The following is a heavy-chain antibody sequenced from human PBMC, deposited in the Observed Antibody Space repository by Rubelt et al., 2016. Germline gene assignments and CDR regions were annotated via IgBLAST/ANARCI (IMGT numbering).Heavy chain of an antibody. V-gene: IGHV3-66*02. D-gene: IGHD5-12*01. CDR3: ARDRNGLRPPGVGGMDD. J-gene: IGHJ6*02. CDR1: GFTVSSNY. Sequence: GGGLVQPGGSLRLSCAASGFTVSSNYMSWVRQAPGKGLEWVSLIYSGGATYYADSVKGRFTISRDNSKNTLYLQMNSLRAEDTAVYYCARDRNGLRPPGVGGMDDWGQGTTVTVS. CDR2: IYSGGAT.